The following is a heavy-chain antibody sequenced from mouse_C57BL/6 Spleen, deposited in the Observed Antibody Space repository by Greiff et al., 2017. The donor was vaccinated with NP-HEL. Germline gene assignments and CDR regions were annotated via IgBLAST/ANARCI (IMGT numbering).Heavy chain of an antibody. CDR1: GYTFTSYW. D-gene: IGHD2-2*01. CDR2: IDPSDSYT. V-gene: IGHV1-69*01. Sequence: QVQLQQPGAELVMPGASVKLSCKASGYTFTSYWMHWVKQRPGPGLEWIGEIDPSDSYTNYNQKFKGKSTLTVDKSSSTAYMQLSSLTSEDSAVYYCARGVTTEVYYFDYWGQGTTLTVSS. J-gene: IGHJ2*01. CDR3: ARGVTTEVYYFDY.